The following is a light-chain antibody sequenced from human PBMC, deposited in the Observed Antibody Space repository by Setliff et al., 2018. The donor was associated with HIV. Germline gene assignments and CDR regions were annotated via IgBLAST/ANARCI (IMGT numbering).Light chain of an antibody. CDR1: SSDIAIYNF. V-gene: IGLV2-14*03. CDR3: SSYTSSSTLV. J-gene: IGLJ1*01. Sequence: QSALTQPASVSGSPGQLITISCTGTSSDIAIYNFVSWYQHHPGKAPKLIIYDVSNRPSGVSNRFSGSKSGNTASLTISGLQAEDEADYYCSSYTSSSTLVFGTGTKVTVL. CDR2: DVS.